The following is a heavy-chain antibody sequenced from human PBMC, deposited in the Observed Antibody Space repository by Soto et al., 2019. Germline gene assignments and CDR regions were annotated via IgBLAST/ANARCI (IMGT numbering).Heavy chain of an antibody. Sequence: ASVKVSCTASGYTFTGYYMHWVRQAPGQGLEWMGWINPNSGGTNYAQKFQGWVTMTRDTSISTAYMELSRLRSDDTAVYYCARGVGRDDYSTLNWFDPWGQGTLVTVSS. D-gene: IGHD4-4*01. V-gene: IGHV1-2*04. CDR3: ARGVGRDDYSTLNWFDP. CDR1: GYTFTGYY. CDR2: INPNSGGT. J-gene: IGHJ5*02.